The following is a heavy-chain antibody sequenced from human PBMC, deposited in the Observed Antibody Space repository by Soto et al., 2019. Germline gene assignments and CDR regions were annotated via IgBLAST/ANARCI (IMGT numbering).Heavy chain of an antibody. D-gene: IGHD3-9*01. CDR1: GFTFSSYA. CDR2: ISGSGGST. V-gene: IGHV3-23*01. J-gene: IGHJ5*02. Sequence: GGSLRLSCAASGFTFSSYAMSWVRQAPGKGLEWVSAISGSGGSTYYADSVKGRFTISRDNSKNTLYLQMNSLRAEDTAVYYCAKDLDDNLTGYYGNWFDPWGQGTLVTVSS. CDR3: AKDLDDNLTGYYGNWFDP.